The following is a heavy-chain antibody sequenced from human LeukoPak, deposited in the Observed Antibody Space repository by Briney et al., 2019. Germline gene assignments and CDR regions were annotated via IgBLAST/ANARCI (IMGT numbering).Heavy chain of an antibody. CDR3: ARETYYDILTGYYNPYYFDY. J-gene: IGHJ4*02. D-gene: IGHD3-9*01. CDR2: ISAYNGNT. Sequence: ASVTVSCTASGYTFTSYGISWVRQAPGQGLEWMGWISAYNGNTNYAQKLQGRVTMTTDTSTSTAYMELRSLRSDDTAVYYCARETYYDILTGYYNPYYFDYWGQGTLVTVSS. V-gene: IGHV1-18*01. CDR1: GYTFTSYG.